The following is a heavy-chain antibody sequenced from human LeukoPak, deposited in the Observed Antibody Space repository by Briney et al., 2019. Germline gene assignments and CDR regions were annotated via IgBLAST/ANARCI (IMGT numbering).Heavy chain of an antibody. CDR2: IYATDLT. CDR1: GRSIRSVY. V-gene: IGHV4-4*07. J-gene: IGHJ5*02. D-gene: IGHD3-10*01. Sequence: SETLSLTCTVSGRSIRSVYWNWIRQSAGKGLEWIGRIYATDLTNYNPSLKSRVTLSVDMSKNELSLILKSVTAADTAVYYCARGFGSGTSPIDLWGQGALVTVSS. CDR3: ARGFGSGTSPIDL.